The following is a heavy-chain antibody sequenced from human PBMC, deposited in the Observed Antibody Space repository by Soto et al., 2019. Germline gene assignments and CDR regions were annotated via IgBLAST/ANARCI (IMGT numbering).Heavy chain of an antibody. J-gene: IGHJ4*02. CDR1: GFSLSNYW. D-gene: IGHD6-13*01. V-gene: IGHV3-7*04. Sequence: GGSLRLSCAASGFSLSNYWMSWVRQAPGQGLEWLANINQDGSQKYYVASVKGRFTISTDNAKNSLYLQMNSLRAEDTAVYYCARAVASERSFWGQGTLVTVSS. CDR2: INQDGSQK. CDR3: ARAVASERSF.